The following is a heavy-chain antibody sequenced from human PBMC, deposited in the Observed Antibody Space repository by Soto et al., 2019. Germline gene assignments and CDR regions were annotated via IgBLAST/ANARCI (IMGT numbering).Heavy chain of an antibody. V-gene: IGHV3-33*08. CDR3: AREGSVAGTSLIDY. CDR2: IWHDGSKT. D-gene: IGHD6-19*01. CDR1: GFIFSDYA. J-gene: IGHJ4*02. Sequence: GWSLRLSCAASGFIFSDYAIHWVRQAPGKGLEWVTVIWHDGSKTDYADSVKGRFSISRDNSENTLYLEMNNLRVEDTAVYYCAREGSVAGTSLIDYWGQGALVTVSS.